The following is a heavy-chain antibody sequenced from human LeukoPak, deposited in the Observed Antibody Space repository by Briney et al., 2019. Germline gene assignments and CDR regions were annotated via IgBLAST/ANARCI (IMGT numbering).Heavy chain of an antibody. CDR3: ARENWVFDY. J-gene: IGHJ4*02. CDR1: GDSISTGDYY. V-gene: IGHV4-30-4*08. Sequence: SQTLSLTCTVSGDSISTGDYYWTWIRQPPGKGLEWIGYIFHSGSTYYNPSLKSRVTISVDTSKNQISLKVRSVTAADTAVYYCARENWVFDYWGQGILVTVSS. D-gene: IGHD7-27*01. CDR2: IFHSGST.